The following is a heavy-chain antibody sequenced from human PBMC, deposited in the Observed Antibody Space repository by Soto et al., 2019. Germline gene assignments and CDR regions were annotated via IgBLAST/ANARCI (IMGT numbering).Heavy chain of an antibody. J-gene: IGHJ5*02. CDR3: AKDPHIIERYDLDP. CDR2: ISGSGGST. V-gene: IGHV3-23*01. CDR1: GFTFSSYA. Sequence: PGGSLRLSCAASGFTFSSYAMSWVRQAPGKGLEWVSAISGSGGSTYYADSVKGRFTISRDNSKNTLYLQMNSLRAEDTAVYYCAKDPHIIERYDLDPWGQGTLVTVSS. D-gene: IGHD3-16*01.